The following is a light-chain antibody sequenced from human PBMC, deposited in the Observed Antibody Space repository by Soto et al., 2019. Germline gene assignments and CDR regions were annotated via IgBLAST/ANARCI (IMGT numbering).Light chain of an antibody. CDR3: QLYSGSPWT. J-gene: IGKJ1*01. Sequence: VVLTQSPGTLSLSPGERATLSCRASQTISHKYLAWFQQKAGQAPRLLIHGVSVRATGAPDRFSGSGSGTDFTLTISRLEPEDFAVYYCQLYSGSPWTFGQGTKVEV. V-gene: IGKV3-20*01. CDR1: QTISHKY. CDR2: GVS.